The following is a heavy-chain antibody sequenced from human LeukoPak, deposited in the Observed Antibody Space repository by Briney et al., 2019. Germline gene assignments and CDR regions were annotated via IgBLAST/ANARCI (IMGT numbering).Heavy chain of an antibody. CDR2: IYHSGST. D-gene: IGHD3-3*01. CDR1: GYSISSGYY. Sequence: SETLSLTCTVSGYSISSGYYWGWIRQPPGKGLEWIGSIYHSGSTYYNPSLKSRVTISVDTSKNQFSLKLSSVTAADTAVYYCARVPQQTTIFGVVPYYFDYWGQGTLVTVPS. CDR3: ARVPQQTTIFGVVPYYFDY. V-gene: IGHV4-38-2*02. J-gene: IGHJ4*02.